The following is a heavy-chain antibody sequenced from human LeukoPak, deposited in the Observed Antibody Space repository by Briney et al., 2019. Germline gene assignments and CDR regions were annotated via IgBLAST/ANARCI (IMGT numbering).Heavy chain of an antibody. CDR2: IYDSGST. CDR3: ARDHGDYGVLSGYIRESGFDP. Sequence: SETLSLTCIVSGGSISTYYRSWIRQPPGKGLEWIGSIYDSGSTNYNPSLESRVTISLKTSKNQFSLNLSSVTAADTAIYYCARDHGDYGVLSGYIRESGFDPWGQGALVTVSS. D-gene: IGHD3-3*01. V-gene: IGHV4-59*01. J-gene: IGHJ5*02. CDR1: GGSISTYY.